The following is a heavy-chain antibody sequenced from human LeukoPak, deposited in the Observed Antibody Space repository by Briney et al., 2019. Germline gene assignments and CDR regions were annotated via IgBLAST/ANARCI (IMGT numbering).Heavy chain of an antibody. CDR2: ISSSGSTI. CDR1: GFTFSDYY. J-gene: IGHJ6*02. D-gene: IGHD6-13*01. V-gene: IGHV3-11*01. Sequence: KSEGSLRLSCAASGFTFSDYYMSWIRQAPGKGLEWVSYISSSGSTIYYADSVKGRFTISRDNAKNSLYLQMNSLRAEDTAVYYCARDMVIAAAGNFFHCFYGMDVWGQGTTVTVSS. CDR3: ARDMVIAAAGNFFHCFYGMDV.